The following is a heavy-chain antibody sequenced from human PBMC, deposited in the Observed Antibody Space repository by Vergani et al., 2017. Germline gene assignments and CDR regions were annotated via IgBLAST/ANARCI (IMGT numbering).Heavy chain of an antibody. J-gene: IGHJ3*02. CDR3: ASFMVRGVTVNAFDI. CDR1: GGSISSGDYY. CDR2: IYYSGST. Sequence: QVQLPESGPGLVKPSQTLSLTCTVSGGSISSGDYYWSWIRQPPGKGLEWIGYIYYSGSTYYNPSLKSRVTISVDTSKNQFSLKLSSVTAADTAVYYCASFMVRGVTVNAFDIWGQGTMVTVSS. V-gene: IGHV4-30-4*08. D-gene: IGHD3-10*01.